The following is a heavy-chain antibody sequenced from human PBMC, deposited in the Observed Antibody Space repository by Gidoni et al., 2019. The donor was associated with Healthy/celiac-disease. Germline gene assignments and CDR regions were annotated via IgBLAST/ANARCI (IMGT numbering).Heavy chain of an antibody. J-gene: IGHJ4*02. V-gene: IGHV1-2*06. CDR3: ARGITRSSSRLDYFDY. D-gene: IGHD6-13*01. Sequence: VQLVQSGAEVKKPGASVQVSCKASGYTFTGYYMHWVRQAPGQGLEWMGRINPNSGGTNYAQKFQGRVTMTRDTSISTAYMELSRLRSDDTAVYYCARGITRSSSRLDYFDYWGQGTLVTVSS. CDR2: INPNSGGT. CDR1: GYTFTGYY.